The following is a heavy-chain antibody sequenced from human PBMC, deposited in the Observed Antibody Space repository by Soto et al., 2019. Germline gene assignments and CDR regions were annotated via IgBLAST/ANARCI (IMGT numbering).Heavy chain of an antibody. V-gene: IGHV4-59*08. CDR2: IYYSGST. D-gene: IGHD6-19*01. CDR1: GGSISSYY. J-gene: IGHJ4*02. CDR3: AAVADKEFDY. Sequence: SETLSLTCTVSGGSISSYYWSWIRQPPGKGLEWIGYIYYSGSTNYNPSLKSRVTISVDTSKNQFSLKLSSVTAADTAVYYCAAVADKEFDYWGQGTLVTVSS.